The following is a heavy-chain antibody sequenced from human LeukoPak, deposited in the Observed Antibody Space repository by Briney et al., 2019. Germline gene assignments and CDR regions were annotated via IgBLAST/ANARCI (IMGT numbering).Heavy chain of an antibody. CDR1: GFTFSSYS. D-gene: IGHD2-15*01. CDR3: ARGGGIQERWFDP. Sequence: GGSLRLSCAASGFTFSSYSMNWVRQAPGKGLEWVSSISSSSSYIYYADSVKGRFTISRDNAKNSLYLQMNSLRAEDTAVYYCARGGGIQERWFDPWGQGTLVTVSS. V-gene: IGHV3-21*01. J-gene: IGHJ5*02. CDR2: ISSSSSYI.